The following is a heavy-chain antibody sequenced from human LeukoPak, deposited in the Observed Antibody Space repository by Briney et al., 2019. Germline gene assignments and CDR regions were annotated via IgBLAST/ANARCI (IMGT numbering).Heavy chain of an antibody. V-gene: IGHV1-2*02. CDR2: INPNSGGT. D-gene: IGHD6-6*01. CDR3: ARGVPSSSSAGWFDP. CDR1: GYTFTGYY. J-gene: IGHJ5*02. Sequence: GASVKVSCKASGYTFTGYYIHWVRQSPGQGLEWMGWINPNSGGTNYEQKFQGRVTMTRETSISTAYMELSRLRSDDTAVYYCARGVPSSSSAGWFDPWGQGTLVTVSS.